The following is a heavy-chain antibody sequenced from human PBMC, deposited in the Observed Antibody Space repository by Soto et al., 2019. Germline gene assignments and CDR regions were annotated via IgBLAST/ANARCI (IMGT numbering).Heavy chain of an antibody. D-gene: IGHD6-13*01. CDR3: ARGIGSSRSWDYFDY. V-gene: IGHV3-64*01. CDR1: GFTFSTYP. J-gene: IGHJ4*01. CDR2: ISTDGSST. Sequence: EVQVVESGGGLVQPGGSLRLSCTASGFTFSTYPMHWVRQAPGKGLEYVSAISTDGSSTYYANSVKGRFTISRDNSKNTLYLQMGSLRADDMAIYYCARGIGSSRSWDYFDYWGQGTLVTVSS.